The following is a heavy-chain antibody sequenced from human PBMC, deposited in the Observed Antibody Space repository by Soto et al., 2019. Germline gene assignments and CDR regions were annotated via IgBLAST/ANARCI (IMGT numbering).Heavy chain of an antibody. CDR2: IYWADGN. CDR3: AHAYGWRSLY. Sequence: QITLKESGPTLVKPTQTLTLTCTFSGFSLPTDRVGVGWIRQPPGKALEWLAVIYWADGNTYRPSLKSRLTITKDTSKNQAALTMTDMDPVDTATYYCAHAYGWRSLYWGQGTLVTVSS. V-gene: IGHV2-5*02. J-gene: IGHJ4*02. CDR1: GFSLPTDRVG. D-gene: IGHD3-10*01.